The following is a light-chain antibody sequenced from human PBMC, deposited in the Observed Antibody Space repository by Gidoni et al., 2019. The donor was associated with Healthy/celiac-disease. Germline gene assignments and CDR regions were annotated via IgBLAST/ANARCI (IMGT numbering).Light chain of an antibody. V-gene: IGKV1-39*01. J-gene: IGKJ1*01. CDR2: AAS. Sequence: DIQMTQSPSSLSASVGDRVTITCRASQSISSHLNWYQQKPGKAPKLLIYAASSLQSGVPSRFSGSGSGTDFTLNISSLQPEDFATYYCQQSYSTLTWTFGQGTKVEIK. CDR3: QQSYSTLTWT. CDR1: QSISSH.